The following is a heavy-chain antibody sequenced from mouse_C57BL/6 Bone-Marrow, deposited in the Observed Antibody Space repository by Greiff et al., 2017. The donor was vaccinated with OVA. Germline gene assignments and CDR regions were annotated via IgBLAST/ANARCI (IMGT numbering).Heavy chain of an antibody. CDR3: ARIYYSNYDWYCDV. CDR1: GYTFTDYN. Sequence: VQLQQSGPELVKPGASVKMSCKASGYTFTDYNMHWVKQSHGKSLEWIGYINPNNGGTSYNQKFKGKATLTVNKSSSTAYMELRSLTSEDSAVYYCARIYYSNYDWYCDVWGTGTTVTVSS. J-gene: IGHJ1*03. V-gene: IGHV1-22*01. CDR2: INPNNGGT. D-gene: IGHD2-5*01.